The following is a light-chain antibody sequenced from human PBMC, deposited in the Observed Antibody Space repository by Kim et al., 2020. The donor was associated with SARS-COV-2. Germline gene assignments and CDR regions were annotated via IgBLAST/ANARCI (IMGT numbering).Light chain of an antibody. CDR2: LGS. V-gene: IGKV2-28*01. CDR1: QSLLQSNGYNY. CDR3: MQSLQTPPT. Sequence: PASISCRSSQSLLQSNGYNYLDWYLQKPGQSPQLLIYLGSSRASGVPDRFSGSGSGTDFTLKISRVEADDVGVYYCMQSLQTPPTFGQGTKVDIK. J-gene: IGKJ1*01.